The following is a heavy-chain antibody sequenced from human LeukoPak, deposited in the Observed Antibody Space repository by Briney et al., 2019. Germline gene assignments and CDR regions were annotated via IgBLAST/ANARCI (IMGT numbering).Heavy chain of an antibody. D-gene: IGHD2-2*01. Sequence: GGSLRLSCAASGFTFSSYGMHWVRQAPGKGLEWVAVISYDGSNKYYADSVKGRFTISRDNSKNTLYLQMNSLRAEDTAVYYCASPSLYCSSTSCSGAFDIWGQGTMVTVSS. CDR3: ASPSLYCSSTSCSGAFDI. V-gene: IGHV3-30*03. CDR2: ISYDGSNK. J-gene: IGHJ3*02. CDR1: GFTFSSYG.